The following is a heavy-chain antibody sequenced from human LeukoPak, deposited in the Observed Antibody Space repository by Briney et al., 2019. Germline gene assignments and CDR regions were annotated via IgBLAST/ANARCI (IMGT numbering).Heavy chain of an antibody. V-gene: IGHV4-39*07. CDR3: AREGYRGGGFDF. CDR1: GGSISSSDYY. J-gene: IGHJ4*02. Sequence: PSETLPFTCTVSGGSISSSDYYWGWIRQPPGKGLEWIGNFYYSGSTHYNPSLKSRVTISVDTSNNQFSLNLNSVTAADTAVYYCAREGYRGGGFDFWGQGTLVTVSS. D-gene: IGHD5-12*01. CDR2: FYYSGST.